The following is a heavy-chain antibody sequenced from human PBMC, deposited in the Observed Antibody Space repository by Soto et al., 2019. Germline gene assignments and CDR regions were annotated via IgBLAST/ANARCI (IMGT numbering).Heavy chain of an antibody. CDR3: ARGGSSWYRPDYYYYGMDV. CDR1: GGTFSSYA. Sequence: ASVKVSCKASGGTFSSYAISWVRQAPGQGLEWMGGIIPIFGTANYAQKFQGRVTITADESTSTAYMELSSLRSEDTAVYYCARGGSSWYRPDYYYYGMDVWGQGTTVTVSS. CDR2: IIPIFGTA. V-gene: IGHV1-69*13. D-gene: IGHD6-13*01. J-gene: IGHJ6*02.